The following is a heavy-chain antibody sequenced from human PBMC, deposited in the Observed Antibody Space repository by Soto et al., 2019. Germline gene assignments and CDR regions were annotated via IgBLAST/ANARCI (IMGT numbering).Heavy chain of an antibody. CDR1: GFTFSTYS. CDR3: VKGGTSVSSAGFDY. Sequence: GGSLRLSCSAPGFTFSTYSMHWVRQAPGKGLEFVSVIRNNGVSTYYADSVKGRFTISRDNSNNTLSLQMRSLRPEDTAVYYCVKGGTSVSSAGFDYWGLGTLVTVSS. CDR2: IRNNGVST. D-gene: IGHD3-22*01. V-gene: IGHV3-64D*06. J-gene: IGHJ4*02.